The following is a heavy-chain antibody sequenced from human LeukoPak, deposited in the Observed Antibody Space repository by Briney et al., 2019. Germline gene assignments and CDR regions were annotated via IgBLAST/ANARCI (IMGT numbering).Heavy chain of an antibody. V-gene: IGHV3-9*01. CDR3: AKDRTAMVRPSFDY. D-gene: IGHD5-18*01. Sequence: PGGSLRLSCAASGFTFDDYAMHWVRQAPGKGLEWVSGISWNSGSIGYADSVKGRFTISRDDAKNSLYLQMNSLRAEDTALYYCAKDRTAMVRPSFDYWGQGTLVTVSS. CDR2: ISWNSGSI. J-gene: IGHJ4*02. CDR1: GFTFDDYA.